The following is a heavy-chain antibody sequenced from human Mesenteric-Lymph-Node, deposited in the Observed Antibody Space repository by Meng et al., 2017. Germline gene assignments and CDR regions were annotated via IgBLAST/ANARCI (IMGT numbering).Heavy chain of an antibody. CDR3: ARNVPGTSAYYD. Sequence: GRLQESGPGLVKPSDPLSLTWAVSGYSISSTNWWGWIRQPPGKGLEWIGYIYYSGSTFYNPSLKSRVTMSVDTSKNQFSLNLNSVTAVDTAVYYCARNVPGTSAYYDWGQGTLVTVSS. V-gene: IGHV4-28*01. J-gene: IGHJ4*02. CDR2: IYYSGST. CDR1: GYSISSTNW. D-gene: IGHD3-22*01.